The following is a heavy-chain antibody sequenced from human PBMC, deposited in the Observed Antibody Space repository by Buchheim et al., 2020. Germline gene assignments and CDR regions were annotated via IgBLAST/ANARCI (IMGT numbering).Heavy chain of an antibody. D-gene: IGHD1-14*01. CDR2: IKSDGSDT. CDR3: TTGALAES. J-gene: IGHJ4*02. Sequence: EVQLVESGGGLVQPGGSLRLSCAASGFTFSTYWMQWVRQAPGKGLVWVSRIKSDGSDTTYADSVKGRFTISRDNAKNTLYLQMNSLRAEDTAVYYCTTGALAESWGQGTL. CDR1: GFTFSTYW. V-gene: IGHV3-74*02.